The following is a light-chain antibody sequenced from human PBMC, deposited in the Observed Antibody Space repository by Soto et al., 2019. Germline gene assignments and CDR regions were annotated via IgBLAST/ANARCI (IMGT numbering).Light chain of an antibody. CDR2: DVS. CDR3: SSYTSSIL. J-gene: IGLJ2*01. V-gene: IGLV2-14*01. CDR1: SSDVGGYNY. Sequence: QSALTQPASVSGSPGQSITISCTGTSSDVGGYNYVSWYQQHPGKAPKLMIYDVSSRPSGVSNRFSGSKSGNTASLTISGLQAEDEADYYCSSYTSSILFGGGTKHTVL.